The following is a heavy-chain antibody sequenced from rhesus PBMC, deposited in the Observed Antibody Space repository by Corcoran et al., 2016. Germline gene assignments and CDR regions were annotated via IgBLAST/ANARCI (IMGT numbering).Heavy chain of an antibody. J-gene: IGHJ4*01. CDR1: GYTFTYYY. CDR2: INPYNGNK. CDR3: ARDHPYYSGSYYYLCYFDY. D-gene: IGHD3-16*01. Sequence: QVQLVQSGAEVKKPGSSVKVSCKASGYTFTYYYIHWVRQAPRQGLKWMGWINPYNGNKKYAQKFQGRVTMTRDTSTSTAYMELSSLRSEDTAVYYCARDHPYYSGSYYYLCYFDYWGQGVLVTVSS. V-gene: IGHV1S2*01.